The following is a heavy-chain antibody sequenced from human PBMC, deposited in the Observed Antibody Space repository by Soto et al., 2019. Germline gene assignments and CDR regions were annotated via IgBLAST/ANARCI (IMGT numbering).Heavy chain of an antibody. Sequence: PGGSLRLSCAASGFTFSSYAMSWVRQAPGKGLEWVSAISGSGGSTYYADSVKGRFTISRDNSKNTLYLQMNSLRAEDTAVYYCAKPTVTTPANPYYFDYWGQGTLVTVSS. CDR2: ISGSGGST. CDR1: GFTFSSYA. CDR3: AKPTVTTPANPYYFDY. D-gene: IGHD4-17*01. J-gene: IGHJ4*02. V-gene: IGHV3-23*01.